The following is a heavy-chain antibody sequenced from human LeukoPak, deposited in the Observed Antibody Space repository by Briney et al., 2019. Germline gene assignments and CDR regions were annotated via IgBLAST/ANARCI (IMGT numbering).Heavy chain of an antibody. J-gene: IGHJ4*02. CDR2: INQSGST. D-gene: IGHD5/OR15-5a*01. CDR1: SGSFSGYF. Sequence: SETLSLTCGVYSGSFSGYFCSWIRQTPGKGLEWIGEINQSGSTNYNPSLESRVTISVDTSKNQFSLRLTSVTAADTAVYYCARHPALSTLDYWGQGTLVTVSS. CDR3: ARHPALSTLDY. V-gene: IGHV4-34*01.